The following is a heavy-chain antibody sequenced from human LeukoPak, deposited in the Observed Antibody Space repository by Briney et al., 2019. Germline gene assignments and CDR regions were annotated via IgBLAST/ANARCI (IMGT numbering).Heavy chain of an antibody. D-gene: IGHD3-9*01. CDR2: IYYSGST. J-gene: IGHJ5*02. Sequence: SETLSLTCTVSGGSISSSSYYWGWIRQPPGKGLEWIGSIYYSGSTYYNPSLKSRVTISVDTSKNQFSLKLSSVTAADTAVYYCARDRLDILTVGNWFDPWGQGTLVTVSS. V-gene: IGHV4-39*07. CDR3: ARDRLDILTVGNWFDP. CDR1: GGSISSSSYY.